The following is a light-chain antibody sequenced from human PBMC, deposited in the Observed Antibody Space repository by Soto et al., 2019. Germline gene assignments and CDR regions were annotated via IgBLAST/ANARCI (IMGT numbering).Light chain of an antibody. CDR3: LQDDSYPRT. V-gene: IGKV1-6*01. J-gene: IGKJ1*01. CDR2: GTS. Sequence: AIQMTQSPSSLSASVGDRVIITCRASQAIRTELGWYQQRPGKAPKLLIYGTSNLQSGVPSRFSGSGSGTDFTLTINCLQPEDFATYYCLQDDSYPRTFGQGTKVDVK. CDR1: QAIRTE.